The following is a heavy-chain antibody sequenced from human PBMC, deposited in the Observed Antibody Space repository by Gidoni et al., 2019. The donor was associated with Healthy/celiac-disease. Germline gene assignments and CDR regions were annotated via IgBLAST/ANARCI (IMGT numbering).Heavy chain of an antibody. Sequence: SSYWMHWVRQAPGKGLVWVSRINSDGSSTSYADSVKGRFTISRDNAKNTLYLQMNSLRAEDTAVYYCAIPFDAAGFAWGQGTLVTVSS. CDR3: AIPFDAAGFA. J-gene: IGHJ5*02. CDR2: INSDGSST. CDR1: SSYW. D-gene: IGHD3-9*01. V-gene: IGHV3-74*01.